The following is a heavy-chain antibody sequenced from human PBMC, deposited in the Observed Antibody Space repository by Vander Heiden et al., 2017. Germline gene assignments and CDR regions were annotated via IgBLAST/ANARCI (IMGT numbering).Heavy chain of an antibody. V-gene: IGHV4-39*01. CDR1: GGSFRSSSYY. D-gene: IGHD6-6*01. CDR3: AGHRGGRAALYFDY. J-gene: IGHJ4*02. CDR2: IYYSGST. Sequence: QLQLLESGPGLVQPSESLSLTCTVSGGSFRSSSYYWGWSGQPRGKGLGWIGSIYYSGSTYYNPSLKRRVTISVDRSKNQFSLKLSSVTAADTAVYYCAGHRGGRAALYFDYWGQGTLVTVSS.